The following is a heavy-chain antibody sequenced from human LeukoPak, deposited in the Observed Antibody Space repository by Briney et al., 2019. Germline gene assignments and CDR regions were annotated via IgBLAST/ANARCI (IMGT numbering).Heavy chain of an antibody. J-gene: IGHJ3*02. CDR2: ISSSSSYI. D-gene: IGHD2-21*01. Sequence: GGSLRLSCAASGFTFSSYSMNWVRQAPGKGLEWVSSISSSSSYIYYADSVKGRFTISRDNAKNSLYLQMNSLRAEDTAVYYCARGHIVVVIATDDAFDIWGQGTMVTVSS. CDR3: ARGHIVVVIATDDAFDI. V-gene: IGHV3-21*01. CDR1: GFTFSSYS.